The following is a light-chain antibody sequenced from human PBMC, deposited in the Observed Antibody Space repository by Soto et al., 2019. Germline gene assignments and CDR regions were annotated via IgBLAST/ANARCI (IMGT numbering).Light chain of an antibody. CDR2: SNT. Sequence: QSVLTQPPSASGTPGQRVTISCYGSSSNIGSNIVNWYQQLPGTAPKLLIYSNTQRPSGVPDRFSGSKSGTSASLAISGLQSEDEADYYCAAWDDSLNGLYVFGTGTKVTVL. CDR1: SSNIGSNI. V-gene: IGLV1-44*01. CDR3: AAWDDSLNGLYV. J-gene: IGLJ1*01.